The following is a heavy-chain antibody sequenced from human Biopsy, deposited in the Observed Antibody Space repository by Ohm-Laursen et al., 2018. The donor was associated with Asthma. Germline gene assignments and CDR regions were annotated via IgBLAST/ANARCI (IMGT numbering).Heavy chain of an antibody. D-gene: IGHD1-20*01. Sequence: SETLSLTCTVSGGYLTGHYWNWIRQPPGKGLERLGEIDQSGYTNYNPSLKSRVTISADTSKNQFHLNLSSVTAADTAVYFCARAAITGIRGWFDPWGQGTQVTVSS. CDR3: ARAAITGIRGWFDP. J-gene: IGHJ5*02. CDR1: GGYLTGHY. CDR2: IDQSGYT. V-gene: IGHV4-34*01.